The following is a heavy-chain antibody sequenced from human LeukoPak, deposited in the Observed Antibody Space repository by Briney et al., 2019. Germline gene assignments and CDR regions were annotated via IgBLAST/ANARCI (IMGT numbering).Heavy chain of an antibody. Sequence: TLSLTCTVSGGSISSGGYSWSWIRQPPGKGLEWIGYIYHSGSTYYNPSLKSRVTISVDRSKNQFSLKLSSVTAADTAVYYCARSRQDLYFDYWGQGTLVTVSS. CDR2: IYHSGST. CDR3: ARSRQDLYFDY. CDR1: GGSISSGGYS. V-gene: IGHV4-30-2*01. J-gene: IGHJ4*02. D-gene: IGHD2-15*01.